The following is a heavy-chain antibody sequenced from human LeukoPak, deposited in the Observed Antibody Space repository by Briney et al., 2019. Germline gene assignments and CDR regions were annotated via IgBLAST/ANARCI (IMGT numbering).Heavy chain of an antibody. J-gene: IGHJ6*02. CDR1: GFTFSSYA. V-gene: IGHV3-23*01. CDR3: AKNLYCGGGSCYPSALGMDV. Sequence: PGGSLRLSCAAPGFTFSSYAMSWVGQAPGKGLEWVSIFGGRGNRTYYADSVKGRFTISRDNSKNTLFLQMNSLRAEDTAVYYCAKNLYCGGGSCYPSALGMDVWGQGTTVTVSS. D-gene: IGHD2-15*01. CDR2: FGGRGNRT.